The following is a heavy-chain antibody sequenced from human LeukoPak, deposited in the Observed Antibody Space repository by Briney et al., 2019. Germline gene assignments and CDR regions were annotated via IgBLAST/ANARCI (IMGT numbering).Heavy chain of an antibody. CDR1: AFTVSSNY. J-gene: IGHJ3*02. Sequence: GGSLRLSCAASAFTVSSNYMSWVRQAPGKGLEWVSVIYAGGGTYYADSVKGRFTISRDNSQNTLYLQMNSLRPEDTAMYYCARDRCSSTSSCYHPYAFDMWGQGTMVTVSS. CDR2: IYAGGGT. CDR3: ARDRCSSTSSCYHPYAFDM. V-gene: IGHV3-66*02. D-gene: IGHD2-2*01.